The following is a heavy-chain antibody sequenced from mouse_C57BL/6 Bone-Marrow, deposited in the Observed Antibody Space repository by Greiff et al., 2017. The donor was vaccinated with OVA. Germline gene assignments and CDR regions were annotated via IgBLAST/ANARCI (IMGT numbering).Heavy chain of an antibody. J-gene: IGHJ2*01. D-gene: IGHD2-5*01. CDR1: GYTFTSYG. V-gene: IGHV1-81*01. CDR3: ARERGYSNYELDY. Sequence: QVQLQQSGAELARPGASVKLSCKASGYTFTSYGISWVKQSTGQGLEWIGEIYPRSGNTYYNEKFKGKATLTADKSSSTAYMELRSLTSEDSAVYFCARERGYSNYELDYWGQGTTLTVSS. CDR2: IYPRSGNT.